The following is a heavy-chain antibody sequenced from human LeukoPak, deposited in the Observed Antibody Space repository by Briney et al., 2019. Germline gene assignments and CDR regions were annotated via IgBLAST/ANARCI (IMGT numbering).Heavy chain of an antibody. J-gene: IGHJ4*02. CDR2: ISGSGGST. V-gene: IGHV3-23*01. Sequence: GGSLRLSCAASGFTFSSYAMIWLRHAPGKVLEWISAISGSGGSTYYAYSVKGRFTISRDNSKHTLYLQMNSLRAEDTAVYYCAKEGTAADPGYDSSGYTNYWGQGNMVTVFS. D-gene: IGHD3-22*01. CDR1: GFTFSSYA. CDR3: AKEGTAADPGYDSSGYTNY.